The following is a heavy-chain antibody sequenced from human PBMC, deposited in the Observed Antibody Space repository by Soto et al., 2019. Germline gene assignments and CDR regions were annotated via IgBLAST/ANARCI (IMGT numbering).Heavy chain of an antibody. CDR1: GFTFSSYG. J-gene: IGHJ4*02. CDR2: ISYDGSNK. CDR3: AKDRWDIVVVVAATGGLFDY. V-gene: IGHV3-30*18. Sequence: PGGSLRLSCAASGFTFSSYGMHWVRQAPGKGLEWVAVISYDGSNKYYADSVKGRFTISRDNSKNTLYLQMNSLRAEDTAVYYCAKDRWDIVVVVAATGGLFDYWGQGTLVTVSS. D-gene: IGHD2-15*01.